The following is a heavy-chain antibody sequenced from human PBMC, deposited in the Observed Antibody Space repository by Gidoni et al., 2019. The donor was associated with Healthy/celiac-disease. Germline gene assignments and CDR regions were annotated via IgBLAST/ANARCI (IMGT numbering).Heavy chain of an antibody. CDR3: ASDKKTGYCSGGSCYSAAGGAFDI. D-gene: IGHD2-15*01. Sequence: QVQLQESGPGLVKPSQTLSLTCTVSGGSISSGDYYWCWLRQPPGTGLEWIGYIYYSGSTYYNPSLKSRVTISVDTSKNQFSLKLSSVTAADTAVYYCASDKKTGYCSGGSCYSAAGGAFDIWGQGTMVTVSS. V-gene: IGHV4-30-4*01. J-gene: IGHJ3*02. CDR1: GGSISSGDYY. CDR2: IYYSGST.